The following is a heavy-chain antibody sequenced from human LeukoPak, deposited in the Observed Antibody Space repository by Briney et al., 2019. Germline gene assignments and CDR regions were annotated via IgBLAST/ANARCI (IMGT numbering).Heavy chain of an antibody. J-gene: IGHJ4*02. CDR1: GFTFGDYA. V-gene: IGHV3-49*03. CDR2: IRSKAYGGTT. CDR3: TRDLGSSHSVGGDY. Sequence: GGSLRLSCTASGFTFGDYAMSWFRQAPGKGLEWVGFIRSKAYGGTTEYAASVKGRFTISRDDSKSIAYLQMNSLKTEDTAVYYCTRDLGSSHSVGGDYWGQGTLVTVSS. D-gene: IGHD6-13*01.